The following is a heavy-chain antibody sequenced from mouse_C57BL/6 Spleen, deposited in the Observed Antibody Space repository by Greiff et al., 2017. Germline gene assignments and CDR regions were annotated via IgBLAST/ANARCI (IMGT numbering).Heavy chain of an antibody. D-gene: IGHD2-2*01. CDR3: TRESYGYDDWYFDV. V-gene: IGHV1-15*01. J-gene: IGHJ1*03. Sequence: QVQLQQSGAELVRPGASVTLSCKASGYTFTDYEMHWVKQTPVHGLEWIGAIDPETGGTAYNQKFKGKAILTADKSSSTAYMELRSLTSEDSAVYYCTRESYGYDDWYFDVWGTGTTVTVSS. CDR2: IDPETGGT. CDR1: GYTFTDYE.